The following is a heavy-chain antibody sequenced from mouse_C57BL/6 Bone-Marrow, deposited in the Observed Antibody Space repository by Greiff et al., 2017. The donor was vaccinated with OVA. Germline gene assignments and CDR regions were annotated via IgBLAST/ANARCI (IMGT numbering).Heavy chain of an antibody. CDR1: GYTFTSYG. V-gene: IGHV1-81*01. J-gene: IGHJ2*01. D-gene: IGHD1-1*01. CDR2: IYPRSGNT. CDR3: ARRFTTGVANYFDY. Sequence: QVQLQQSGAELARPGASVKLSCKASGYTFTSYGISWVKQRTGQGLEWIGEIYPRSGNTYYNEKFKGKATLTADKSSSTAYMELRSLTSEDSAVYFCARRFTTGVANYFDYWGHGTTLTVSS.